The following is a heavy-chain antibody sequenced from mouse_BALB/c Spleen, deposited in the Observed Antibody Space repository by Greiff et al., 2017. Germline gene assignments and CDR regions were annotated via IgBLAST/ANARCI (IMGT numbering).Heavy chain of an antibody. CDR1: GYTFTSYW. Sequence: QVQLQQSGAELAKPGASVKMSCKASGYTFTSYWMHWVKQRPGQGLEWIGYINPSTGYTEYNQKFKDKATLTADKSSSTAYMQLSSLTSEDSAVYYCARTGLGDRYAMDYWGQGTSVTVSS. V-gene: IGHV1-7*01. CDR2: INPSTGYT. CDR3: ARTGLGDRYAMDY. J-gene: IGHJ4*01. D-gene: IGHD4-1*01.